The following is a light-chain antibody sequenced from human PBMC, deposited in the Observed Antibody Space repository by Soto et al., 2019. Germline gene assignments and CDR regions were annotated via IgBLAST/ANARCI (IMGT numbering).Light chain of an antibody. Sequence: QSALTQPASVSGSPGQSITISCTGTSSDVGGYPYVSWYQQHPGKAPQLMIYEVSNRPSGVSNRFSCSKSGNTASLTISGLQAEDEADYYCSSYTTNSPFVFGAGTKVTVL. CDR1: SSDVGGYPY. CDR2: EVS. V-gene: IGLV2-14*01. J-gene: IGLJ1*01. CDR3: SSYTTNSPFV.